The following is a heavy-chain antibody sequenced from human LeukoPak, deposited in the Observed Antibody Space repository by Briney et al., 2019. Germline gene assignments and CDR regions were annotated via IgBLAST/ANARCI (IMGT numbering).Heavy chain of an antibody. CDR3: ARARITIFGVARGAFDI. CDR1: GFTFSSYS. J-gene: IGHJ3*02. V-gene: IGHV3-48*04. CDR2: ISTSSSTI. D-gene: IGHD3-3*01. Sequence: GGSLRLSCAASGFTFSSYSMNWVRQAPGKGLEWVSYISTSSSTIYYADSVKGRFTISRDNAKNSLYLQMNSLRAEDTALYHCARARITIFGVARGAFDIWGQGAMVTVSS.